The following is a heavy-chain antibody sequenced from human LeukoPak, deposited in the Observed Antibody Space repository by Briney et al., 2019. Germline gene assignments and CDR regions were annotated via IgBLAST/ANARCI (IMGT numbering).Heavy chain of an antibody. CDR1: GGTFSSYA. D-gene: IGHD6-6*01. CDR3: ATALDSSSSPFGLHDYYMDV. Sequence: GSSVKVSCKASGGTFSSYAISWVRQAPGQGLEWMGRIIPIFGTANYAQKFQGRVTITTDESTSTAYMELSSLRSEDTAVYYCATALDSSSSPFGLHDYYMDVWGKGTTVTVSS. CDR2: IIPIFGTA. V-gene: IGHV1-69*05. J-gene: IGHJ6*03.